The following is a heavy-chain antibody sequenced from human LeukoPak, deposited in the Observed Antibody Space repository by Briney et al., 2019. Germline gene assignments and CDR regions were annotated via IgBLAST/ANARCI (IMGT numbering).Heavy chain of an antibody. D-gene: IGHD2-2*01. CDR2: IYYSGST. V-gene: IGHV4-39*07. Sequence: SETLSLTCTVSGGSISSSSYYWGWIRQPPGKGLEWIGSIYYSGSTYYNPSLKSRVTISVDTSKNQFSLKLSSVTAADTAVYYCARGSSVPAAVWFDPWGQGTLVTVSS. J-gene: IGHJ5*02. CDR1: GGSISSSSYY. CDR3: ARGSSVPAAVWFDP.